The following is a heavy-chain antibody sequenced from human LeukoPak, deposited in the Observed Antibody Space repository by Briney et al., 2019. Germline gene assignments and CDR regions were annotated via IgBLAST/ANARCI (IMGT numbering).Heavy chain of an antibody. J-gene: IGHJ4*02. Sequence: SETLSLTCTVSGGSISSSSYYWGWIRQPPGKGLEWIGSIYYSGSTYYNPSLKSRVTISVDTSKNQFPLKLSSVTAADTAVYYCARGVEGRIAAHSFDYWGQGTLVTVSP. V-gene: IGHV4-39*01. CDR3: ARGVEGRIAAHSFDY. CDR2: IYYSGST. D-gene: IGHD6-6*01. CDR1: GGSISSSSYY.